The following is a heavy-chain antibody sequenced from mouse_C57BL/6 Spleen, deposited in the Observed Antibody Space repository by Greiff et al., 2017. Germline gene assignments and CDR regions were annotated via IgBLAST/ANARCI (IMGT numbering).Heavy chain of an antibody. D-gene: IGHD3-3*01. Sequence: EVQLQQSGPELVKPGASVKISCTASGYSFNDSNMNWVKQSTGQSLEWIGVINPTYGTTSYPPKFQGTATLTVDPSSRTAYLQLNSLTSEDSAVYYCARGTDAMDYWGQGTSVTVSS. CDR2: INPTYGTT. J-gene: IGHJ4*01. CDR1: GYSFNDSN. V-gene: IGHV1-39*01. CDR3: ARGTDAMDY.